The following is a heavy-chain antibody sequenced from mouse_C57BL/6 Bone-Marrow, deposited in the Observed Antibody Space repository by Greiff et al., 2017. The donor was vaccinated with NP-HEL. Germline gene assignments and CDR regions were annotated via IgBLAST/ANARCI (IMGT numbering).Heavy chain of an antibody. CDR2: INPSTGGT. D-gene: IGHD2-4*01. CDR3: AREDDYGDY. V-gene: IGHV1-42*01. Sequence: VQLQQSGPELVKPGASVKISCKASGYSFTGYYMNWVKQSPEKSLEWIGEINPSTGGTTYNQKFKAKATLTVDKSSSTAYMQLKSLTSEDSAVYYCAREDDYGDYWGRGTTLTVSS. J-gene: IGHJ2*01. CDR1: GYSFTGYY.